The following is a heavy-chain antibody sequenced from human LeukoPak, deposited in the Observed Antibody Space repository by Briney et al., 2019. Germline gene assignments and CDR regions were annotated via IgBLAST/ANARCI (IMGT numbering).Heavy chain of an antibody. D-gene: IGHD6-13*01. V-gene: IGHV4-34*01. CDR1: GGSFSGYY. CDR2: INHSGST. CDR3: ANVWAADGNSGSFDS. Sequence: SETLSLTCEVYGGSFSGYYWSWIRQPPGKGLEWIGEINHSGSTNYNPSLKSRVTISVDTSKNQFSLKLSSVTAADTAVYYCANVWAADGNSGSFDSGGQGTMVTVSS. J-gene: IGHJ3*02.